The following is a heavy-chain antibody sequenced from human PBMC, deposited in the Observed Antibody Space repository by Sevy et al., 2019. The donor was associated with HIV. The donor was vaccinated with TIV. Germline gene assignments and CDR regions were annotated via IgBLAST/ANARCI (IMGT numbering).Heavy chain of an antibody. Sequence: SETLSLTCTVSGGSINSDHWNWIRQPPGKGLEWIGYVYYTGGTNYNPSLKNRVTISVDITKNQFSLKLTSVTAADTAVYYCARRNDFDLWGQGTMVTVSS. CDR3: ARRNDFDL. CDR2: VYYTGGT. J-gene: IGHJ3*01. CDR1: GGSINSDH. V-gene: IGHV4-59*08.